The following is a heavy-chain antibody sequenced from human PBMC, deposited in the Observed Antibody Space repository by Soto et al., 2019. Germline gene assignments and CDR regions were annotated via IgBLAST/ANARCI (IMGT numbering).Heavy chain of an antibody. CDR3: AKDRLGRVVSAFAS. Sequence: ASVKVSCKASGYTFTSYGISWVRQAPGQGLEWMGWISAYNGNTNYAQKLQGRVTMTTDTSTSTAYMELRSLRSDDTAVYYCAKDRLGRVVSAFASWGQGTLVTVSS. J-gene: IGHJ4*02. V-gene: IGHV1-18*01. CDR1: GYTFTSYG. D-gene: IGHD3-16*01. CDR2: ISAYNGNT.